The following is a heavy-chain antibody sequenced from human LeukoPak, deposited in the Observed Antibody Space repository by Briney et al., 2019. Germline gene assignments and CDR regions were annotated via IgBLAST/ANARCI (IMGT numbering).Heavy chain of an antibody. D-gene: IGHD2-15*01. V-gene: IGHV4-38-2*01. CDR3: ASYCSGGSCYSVLDY. J-gene: IGHJ4*02. Sequence: SETLSLTCAVSGYSISSGYYWGWIRQPPGKGLEWIGSIYHSGSTYYNPSLKGRVTISVDTSKNQFSLKLSSVTAADTAVYYCASYCSGGSCYSVLDYWGQGTLVTVSS. CDR1: GYSISSGYY. CDR2: IYHSGST.